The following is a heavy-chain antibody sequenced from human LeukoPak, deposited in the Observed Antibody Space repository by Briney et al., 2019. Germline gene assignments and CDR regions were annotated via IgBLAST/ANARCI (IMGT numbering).Heavy chain of an antibody. CDR1: GDSFPSHW. CDR2: IYPADSDT. J-gene: IGHJ3*02. Sequence: GESLKISCQGSGDSFPSHWIGWVRQMPGKGLEWMGLIYPADSDTKYSPSFQGQVTIAVDKSISTAYLQWSSLKASDTAMYYCARLYGHAFDIWGQGTMVTVSS. D-gene: IGHD3-10*01. V-gene: IGHV5-51*01. CDR3: ARLYGHAFDI.